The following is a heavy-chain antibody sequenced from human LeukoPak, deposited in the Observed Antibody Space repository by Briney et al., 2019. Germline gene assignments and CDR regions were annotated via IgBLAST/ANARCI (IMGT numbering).Heavy chain of an antibody. D-gene: IGHD3-3*01. V-gene: IGHV1-18*01. J-gene: IGHJ6*02. CDR2: ISAYNGNT. CDR1: GYTFTSYG. CDR3: ARGLVRFLEWLPSYYYYGMDV. Sequence: XSVKVSCKASGYTFTSYGISWVRQAPGQGLEWMGWISAYNGNTNYAQKLQGRVTMTTDTSTSTAYMELRSLRSDDTAVYYCARGLVRFLEWLPSYYYYGMDVWGQGTTVTVSS.